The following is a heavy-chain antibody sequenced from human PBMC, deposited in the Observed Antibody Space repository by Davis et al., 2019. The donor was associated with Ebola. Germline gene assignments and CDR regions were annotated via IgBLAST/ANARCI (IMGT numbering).Heavy chain of an antibody. CDR2: INHSGIT. Sequence: SETLSLTCAVSGGSFIGHYWTWVRQLPGKGLEWIGEINHSGITNYKPSLRSPVTISVDTAKNHFSLNLSSVTAADTAVYYCARKKGVAQGALWYYYYGMDVWGQGTTVTVSS. V-gene: IGHV4-34*01. CDR3: ARKKGVAQGALWYYYYGMDV. J-gene: IGHJ6*02. D-gene: IGHD3-10*01. CDR1: GGSFIGHY.